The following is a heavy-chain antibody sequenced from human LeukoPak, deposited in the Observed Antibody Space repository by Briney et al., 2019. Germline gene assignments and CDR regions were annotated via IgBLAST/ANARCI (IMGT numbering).Heavy chain of an antibody. V-gene: IGHV3-7*01. CDR3: ARVGYYDFWSGLIPHTYYMDV. CDR1: GLTFSSYW. J-gene: IGHJ6*03. CDR2: IKQDGSEK. D-gene: IGHD3-3*01. Sequence: PGGSLRLSCAASGLTFSSYWMSWVRQAPGKGLEWVANIKQDGSEKYYVDSVKGRFTISRDNAKNSLYLQMNSLRAEDTAVYYCARVGYYDFWSGLIPHTYYMDVWGKGTTVTVSS.